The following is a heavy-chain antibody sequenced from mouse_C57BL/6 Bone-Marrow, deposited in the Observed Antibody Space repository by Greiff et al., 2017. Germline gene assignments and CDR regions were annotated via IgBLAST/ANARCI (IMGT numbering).Heavy chain of an antibody. CDR3: ARSDCCLYWYFEV. CDR2: IYPGDGDT. CDR1: GYAFSSYW. V-gene: IGHV1-80*01. J-gene: IGHJ1*03. Sequence: QVQLQQSGAELVKPGASVKISCKASGYAFSSYWMNWVKQRPGKGLEWIGQIYPGDGDTNYNGKFKGKATLTADKSSSTAYMQLSSLTSEDSAVYFCARSDCCLYWYFEVWGTETTVTVSS.